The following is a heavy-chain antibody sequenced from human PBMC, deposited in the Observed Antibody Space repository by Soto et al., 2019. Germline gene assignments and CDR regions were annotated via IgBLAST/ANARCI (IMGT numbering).Heavy chain of an antibody. CDR2: IKQDGSDK. D-gene: IGHD4-4*01. Sequence: LRRSCATSRFTFNSYYMSWVRQAPGKGLEWVANIKQDGSDKFYMDSVKGRFTISRDNSKNSVYLQMNSLTVEDTAVYYCATDSPFDYWGQGTLVTVS. V-gene: IGHV3-7*03. CDR3: ATDSPFDY. J-gene: IGHJ4*02. CDR1: RFTFNSYY.